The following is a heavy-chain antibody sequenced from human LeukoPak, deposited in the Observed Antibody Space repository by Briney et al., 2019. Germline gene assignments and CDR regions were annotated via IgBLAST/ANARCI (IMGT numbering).Heavy chain of an antibody. J-gene: IGHJ4*02. CDR3: AKSSGIAAPFFDY. CDR2: ISYDGSNK. D-gene: IGHD6-13*01. CDR1: GCTFSIYG. Sequence: GGSLRLSCAASGCTFSIYGMHWVRQAPGKGLERVAVISYDGSNKYYVDSVKGRFTISRDNSKNTLYLQMNSLRAEDTAVYYCAKSSGIAAPFFDYWGQGTLVTVSS. V-gene: IGHV3-30*18.